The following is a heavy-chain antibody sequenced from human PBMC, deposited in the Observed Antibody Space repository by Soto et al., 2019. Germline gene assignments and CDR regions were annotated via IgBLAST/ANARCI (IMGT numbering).Heavy chain of an antibody. CDR1: GFTFSSAW. CDR3: ASAAPFNYGGNSGFDY. Sequence: EVQLVESGGGLVQPGGSLRLSCAAAGFTFSSAWMHWVRQAPGKGLVWVSHIKSDGSGTSYADSVKGRFSISRDNAENTLYLQMNSLRADDTAVYYCASAAPFNYGGNSGFDYWGQGTLVTVSS. CDR2: IKSDGSGT. V-gene: IGHV3-74*01. D-gene: IGHD4-17*01. J-gene: IGHJ4*02.